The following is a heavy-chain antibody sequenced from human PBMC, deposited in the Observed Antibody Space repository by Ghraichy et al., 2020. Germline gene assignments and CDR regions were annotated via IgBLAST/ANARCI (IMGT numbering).Heavy chain of an antibody. CDR2: ISGSGGST. V-gene: IGHV3-23*01. CDR1: GFTFSSYA. CDR3: AKAGGHDYYYYMDV. J-gene: IGHJ6*03. D-gene: IGHD3-10*01. Sequence: GGSLRLSCAASGFTFSSYAMSWVRQAPGKGLEWVSAISGSGGSTYYADSVKGRFTISRDNSKNTLYLQMNSLRAEDTAVYYCAKAGGHDYYYYMDVWGKGTTVTVSS.